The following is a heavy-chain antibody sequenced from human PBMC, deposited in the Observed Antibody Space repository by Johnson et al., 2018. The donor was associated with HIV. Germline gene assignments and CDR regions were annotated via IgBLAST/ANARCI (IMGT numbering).Heavy chain of an antibody. J-gene: IGHJ3*02. CDR2: VTNNGDST. Sequence: QVQLVESGGGVVQPGRSLRLSCAASGFTFSSYAMHWVRQAPGRGLEYVSRVTNNGDSTYYVNAVKGRFTISRDNSKNTLYLQMNSLRVEDTAVYYCARDESGYDEGFDAFDIWGQGTMVTVAS. D-gene: IGHD5-12*01. CDR1: GFTFSSYA. CDR3: ARDESGYDEGFDAFDI. V-gene: IGHV3-64*04.